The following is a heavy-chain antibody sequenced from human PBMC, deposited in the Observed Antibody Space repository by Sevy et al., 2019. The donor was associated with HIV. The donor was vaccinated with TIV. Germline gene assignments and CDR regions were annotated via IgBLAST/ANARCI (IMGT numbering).Heavy chain of an antibody. V-gene: IGHV4-30-4*01. Sequence: SETLSLTCTVSGGSISSGDCYWSWIRQPPGKGLEWIGYIYYSGSTYYNPSLKSRVTISVDTSKNQFSLKLSSVTAADTAVYYCARERENYYDSSGLLLDAFDIWGQGTMVTVSS. CDR1: GGSISSGDCY. J-gene: IGHJ3*02. CDR3: ARERENYYDSSGLLLDAFDI. CDR2: IYYSGST. D-gene: IGHD3-22*01.